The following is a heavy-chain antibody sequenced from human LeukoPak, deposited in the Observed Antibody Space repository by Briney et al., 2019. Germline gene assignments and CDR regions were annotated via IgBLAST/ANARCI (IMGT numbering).Heavy chain of an antibody. CDR2: IYPGDSDT. CDR3: ARRTTRYCSGGSCYSENWFDP. J-gene: IGHJ5*02. CDR1: GYSFTSYW. V-gene: IGHV5-51*01. D-gene: IGHD2-15*01. Sequence: GESLRISCKGSGYSFTSYWIGWVRQMPGKGLEWMGIIYPGDSDTRYSPSFQGQVTISADKSISTAYLQWSSLKASDTAMYYCARRTTRYCSGGSCYSENWFDPWGQGTLVTVSS.